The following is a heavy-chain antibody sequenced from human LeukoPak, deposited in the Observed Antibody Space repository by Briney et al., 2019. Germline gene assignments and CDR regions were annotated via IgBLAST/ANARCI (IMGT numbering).Heavy chain of an antibody. V-gene: IGHV1-18*01. CDR1: GYTFTSYG. J-gene: IGHJ6*02. D-gene: IGHD2-15*01. CDR2: ISAYNGNT. Sequence: GASVKVSCKASGYTFTSYGISWVRQAPGQGLEWMGRISAYNGNTNYAQKLQGRVTMTTDTSTSTAYMELRSLRSDDTAVYYCARRVGYCSGGSCYDYYGMDVWGQGTTVTVSS. CDR3: ARRVGYCSGGSCYDYYGMDV.